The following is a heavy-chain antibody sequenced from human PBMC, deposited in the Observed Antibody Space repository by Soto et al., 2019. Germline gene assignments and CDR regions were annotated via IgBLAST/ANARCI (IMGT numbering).Heavy chain of an antibody. V-gene: IGHV5-51*01. CDR2: IYPGDSDT. CDR1: GYSFTSDW. Sequence: GESLKISCKGSGYSFTSDWIAWVRQMPGKGLAYMGIIYPGDSDTRYSPSFQGQVTISADKSTSTAYVQWSSLKASDTAMYYCARRATYYHYFDYWGQGTLVTVSS. J-gene: IGHJ4*02. D-gene: IGHD3-16*01. CDR3: ARRATYYHYFDY.